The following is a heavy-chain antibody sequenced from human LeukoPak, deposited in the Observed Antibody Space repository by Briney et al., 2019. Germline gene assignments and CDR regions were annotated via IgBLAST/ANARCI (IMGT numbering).Heavy chain of an antibody. CDR1: GFTFSSYA. J-gene: IGHJ4*02. Sequence: QPGGSLRLSCAASGFTFSSYAMSWVRQAPGKGLEWVSAISGSGGSTYYADSVKGRFTISRDDSKNTLYLQMNSLRAEDTAVYYCAKGPYYDFRSGPADYWGQGTLVTVSS. V-gene: IGHV3-23*01. CDR2: ISGSGGST. D-gene: IGHD3-3*01. CDR3: AKGPYYDFRSGPADY.